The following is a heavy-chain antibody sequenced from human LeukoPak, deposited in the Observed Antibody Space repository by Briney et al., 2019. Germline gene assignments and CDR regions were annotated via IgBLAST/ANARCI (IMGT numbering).Heavy chain of an antibody. CDR2: INHSGST. Sequence: SETLSLTCAVYGGSFSGYYWSWIRQPPGKGLEWIGEINHSGSTNYNPSLKSRVTISVDTSKNQFSLKLSSVTAADTAVYFCARNSERGVITVYFDYWGQGTLVTVSS. J-gene: IGHJ4*02. V-gene: IGHV4-34*01. D-gene: IGHD3-10*01. CDR3: ARNSERGVITVYFDY. CDR1: GGSFSGYY.